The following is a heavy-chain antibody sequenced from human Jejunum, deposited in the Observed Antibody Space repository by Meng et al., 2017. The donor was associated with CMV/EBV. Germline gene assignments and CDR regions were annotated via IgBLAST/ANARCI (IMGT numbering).Heavy chain of an antibody. J-gene: IGHJ4*02. V-gene: IGHV3-21*01. CDR2: ISTGGSYI. Sequence: LSCVASGFNFGSYSMHWVRQAPGKGLEWVSSISTGGSYIHYADSVKGRFTISRDNAKNSLYLQMNSLRVEDTAVYYCARDRVRSDYWGQGTLVTVSS. CDR1: GFNFGSYS. CDR3: ARDRVRSDY. D-gene: IGHD2-8*01.